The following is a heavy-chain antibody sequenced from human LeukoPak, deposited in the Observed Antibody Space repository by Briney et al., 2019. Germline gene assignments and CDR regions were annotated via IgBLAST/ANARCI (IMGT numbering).Heavy chain of an antibody. V-gene: IGHV3-30*02. D-gene: IGHD5-18*01. Sequence: GGSLRLSCAASGFIFSNYGMHWVRQAPGKGLEWVTFIRYDGGTKYYADSVRGRFTISRDNSKNILYLQMDSLRREDTAVYYCAKDSYGSQNYYYFMDVWGIGNTVIVSS. J-gene: IGHJ6*03. CDR1: GFIFSNYG. CDR2: IRYDGGTK. CDR3: AKDSYGSQNYYYFMDV.